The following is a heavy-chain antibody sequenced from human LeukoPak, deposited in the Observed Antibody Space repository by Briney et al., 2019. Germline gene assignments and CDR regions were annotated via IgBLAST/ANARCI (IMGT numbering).Heavy chain of an antibody. V-gene: IGHV4-34*12. J-gene: IGHJ4*02. CDR2: IFYSGST. CDR3: ARIRSKWSGSTPTFDY. Sequence: SETLSLTCAVYGGSFSGYYWSWIRQPPGKGLEWIGNIFYSGSTYYGPSLKSRLTISLDTSRNQFSLKLNSVTAADTAVYYCARIRSKWSGSTPTFDYWGQGTLVTVSS. CDR1: GGSFSGYY. D-gene: IGHD2-15*01.